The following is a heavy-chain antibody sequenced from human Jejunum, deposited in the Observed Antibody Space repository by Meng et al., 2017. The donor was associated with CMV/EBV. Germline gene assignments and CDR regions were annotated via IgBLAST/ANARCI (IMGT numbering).Heavy chain of an antibody. CDR3: ARAHDSISNPYFDF. CDR1: GGTFSSYA. V-gene: IGHV1-69*05. CDR2: IVPLLGTV. Sequence: SGGTFSSYAISWVRQDPGHGLEWMGGIVPLLGTVNYAQKFQGRITITTDESTSTGYMELSSLRSEDTAVYYCARAHDSISNPYFDFWGQGTLVTVSS. D-gene: IGHD3-3*02. J-gene: IGHJ4*02.